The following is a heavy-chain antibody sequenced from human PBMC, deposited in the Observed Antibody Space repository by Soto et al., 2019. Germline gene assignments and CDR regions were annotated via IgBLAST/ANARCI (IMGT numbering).Heavy chain of an antibody. D-gene: IGHD2-2*02. CDR1: GGSISSGDYY. V-gene: IGHV4-30-4*01. CDR3: ARAGCSSTSCYTWEDNWFDP. CDR2: IYYSGST. J-gene: IGHJ5*02. Sequence: KPXETLSLTCTVSGGSISSGDYYWSWIRQPPGKGLEWIGYIYYSGSTYYNPSLKSRVTISVDTSKNQFSLKLSSVTAADTAVYYCARAGCSSTSCYTWEDNWFDPWGQGTLVTVSS.